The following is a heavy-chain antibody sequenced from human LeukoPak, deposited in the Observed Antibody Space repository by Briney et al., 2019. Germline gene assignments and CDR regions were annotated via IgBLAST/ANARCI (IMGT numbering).Heavy chain of an antibody. Sequence: SETLSLTCAVSGYSISSGYYWGWIRQPPGKGLEWIGSIYHSGSTYYNPSLKSRVTISVDTSKNQFSLKLSPVTAADTAVYYCARYLPAAIPFDHWGQGTLVTVSS. V-gene: IGHV4-38-2*01. CDR1: GYSISSGYY. J-gene: IGHJ4*02. CDR2: IYHSGST. D-gene: IGHD2-2*01. CDR3: ARYLPAAIPFDH.